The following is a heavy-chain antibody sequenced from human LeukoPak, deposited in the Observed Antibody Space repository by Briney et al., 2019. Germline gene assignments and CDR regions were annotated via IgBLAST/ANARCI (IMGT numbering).Heavy chain of an antibody. D-gene: IGHD1-26*01. J-gene: IGHJ4*02. CDR1: GFTFSNYG. Sequence: GGSLRLSCAASGFTFSNYGMHWVRQAPGKGLEWVAFIRYDGTYKYYADSVKGRFTASRDNSKNTLYLQMNSLRAEDTAVYYCARAGPLYSGGFLGLWGQGTLVTVSS. CDR3: ARAGPLYSGGFLGL. V-gene: IGHV3-30*02. CDR2: IRYDGTYK.